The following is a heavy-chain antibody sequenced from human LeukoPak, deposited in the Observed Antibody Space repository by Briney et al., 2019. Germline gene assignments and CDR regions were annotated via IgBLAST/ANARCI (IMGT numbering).Heavy chain of an antibody. Sequence: GGSLRLSCAASGFTFSSYSMNWVRQAPGKGLEWVSSISSSSSYIYYADSVKGRFTISRDNAKNSLYLQMNSLRAEDTAVYYCAGALGYCSSTSCSKYNWFDPWGQGTLVTVSS. J-gene: IGHJ5*02. V-gene: IGHV3-21*01. CDR1: GFTFSSYS. CDR2: ISSSSSYI. D-gene: IGHD2-2*01. CDR3: AGALGYCSSTSCSKYNWFDP.